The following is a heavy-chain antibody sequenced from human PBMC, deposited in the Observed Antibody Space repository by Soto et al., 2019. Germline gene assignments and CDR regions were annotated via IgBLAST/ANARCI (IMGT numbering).Heavy chain of an antibody. J-gene: IGHJ4*02. D-gene: IGHD3-22*01. CDR3: AKYRLDYDSSGYFDY. V-gene: IGHV4-30-4*01. CDR2: IYYSGST. Sequence: SETLSLTCTVSGGSISSGDYYWSWIRQPPGKGLEWIGYIYYSGSTYYNPSLKSRVTISVDTSKNQFSLKLSSVTAADTAVYYCAKYRLDYDSSGYFDYWGQGTLVTVSS. CDR1: GGSISSGDYY.